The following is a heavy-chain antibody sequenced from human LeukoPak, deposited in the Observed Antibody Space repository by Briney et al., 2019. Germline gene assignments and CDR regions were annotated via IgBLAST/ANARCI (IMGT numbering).Heavy chain of an antibody. CDR2: ISSSSTI. J-gene: IGHJ5*02. CDR1: GFSFSSYS. D-gene: IGHD5-12*01. Sequence: PGGSLRLSCAASGFSFSSYSMNWVRQAPGKGLEWVSYISSSSTIYYADSVKGRFTISRDNAKNSLYLQMNSLRAEDTAVYYCARGGSGYANWFDPWGQGTLVTVSS. CDR3: ARGGSGYANWFDP. V-gene: IGHV3-48*04.